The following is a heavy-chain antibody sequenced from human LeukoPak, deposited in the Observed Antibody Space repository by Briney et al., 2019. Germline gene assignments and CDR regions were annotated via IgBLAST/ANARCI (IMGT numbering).Heavy chain of an antibody. D-gene: IGHD5-12*01. CDR2: IKEDGSEE. Sequence: GGSLRLSCVASGFTFRRYWMTWVRQAPGKGLEWVANIKEDGSEENYVDSVKGRFTISRDNAKNSLYLQLNSLRVDDTAVYYCARAYTDYAEGGYWGQGTLITVSS. J-gene: IGHJ4*02. CDR3: ARAYTDYAEGGY. V-gene: IGHV3-7*01. CDR1: GFTFRRYW.